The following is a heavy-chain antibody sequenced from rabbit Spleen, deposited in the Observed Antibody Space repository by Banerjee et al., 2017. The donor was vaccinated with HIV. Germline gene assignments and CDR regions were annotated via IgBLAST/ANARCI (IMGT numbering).Heavy chain of an antibody. V-gene: IGHV1S40*01. CDR3: ARDTSSSFSSYGMDL. J-gene: IGHJ6*01. CDR2: IYAGSSGFT. D-gene: IGHD1-1*01. CDR1: GFSFSNSYY. Sequence: QSLEESGGGLVKPEGSLTLTCTASGFSFSNSYYICWVRQAPGKGLEWIACIYAGSSGFTYSATWAKGRFTCSKTSSTTVTLQVTSLTAADTATYFCARDTSSSFSSYGMDLWGQGTLVTVS.